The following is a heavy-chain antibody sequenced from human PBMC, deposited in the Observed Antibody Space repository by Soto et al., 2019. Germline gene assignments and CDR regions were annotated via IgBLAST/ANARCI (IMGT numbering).Heavy chain of an antibody. CDR2: IYPGDSDT. D-gene: IGHD3-3*01. CDR3: ARLIGRITIFGVVSSPDWFDP. CDR1: GYSFTSYW. Sequence: GESLKIYCKGSGYSFTSYWIGCVRQMPGKGLEWMRIIYPGDSDTRYGPSFQAQVTISADKSNSTAYLQWSSLKASDTAMYYCARLIGRITIFGVVSSPDWFDPWGQGTLVTVSS. V-gene: IGHV5-51*01. J-gene: IGHJ5*02.